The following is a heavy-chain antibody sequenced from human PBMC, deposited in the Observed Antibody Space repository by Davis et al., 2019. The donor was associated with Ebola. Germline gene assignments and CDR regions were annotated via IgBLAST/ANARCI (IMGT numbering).Heavy chain of an antibody. CDR3: ARETSSGWYDY. D-gene: IGHD6-19*01. V-gene: IGHV1-2*04. Sequence: ASVKVSCKASGYSFTGYYMHWVRQAPGQGLEWMGWINPNSGGTNYAQKFQGWVTMTRDTSISTAYMELSRLRSDDTAVYYCARETSSGWYDYWGQGTLVTVSS. CDR2: INPNSGGT. J-gene: IGHJ4*02. CDR1: GYSFTGYY.